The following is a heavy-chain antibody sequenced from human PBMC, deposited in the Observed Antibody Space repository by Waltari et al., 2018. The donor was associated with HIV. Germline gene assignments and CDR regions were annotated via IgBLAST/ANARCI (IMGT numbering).Heavy chain of an antibody. CDR3: ARGQYGPGSREDY. J-gene: IGHJ4*02. CDR1: GGSSSNYY. V-gene: IGHV4-34*02. CDR2: INHSGRT. D-gene: IGHD3-10*01. Sequence: QVQLQQWGTGLLKPSETLSLTCAVQGGSSSNYYWSWIRQPPGKGLEWIAEINHSGRTNYNPSLKSRLTISVDTSKTQFFVKLTSVTAADTAVYFCARGQYGPGSREDYCGQGTLVTVAS.